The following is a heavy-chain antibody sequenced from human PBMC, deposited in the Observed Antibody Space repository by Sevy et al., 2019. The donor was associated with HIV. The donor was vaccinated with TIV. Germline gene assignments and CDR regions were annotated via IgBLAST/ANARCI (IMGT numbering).Heavy chain of an antibody. D-gene: IGHD2-8*01. CDR1: GFDFSIYS. CDR3: ARERCTKPHDY. Sequence: GESMRLSCAASGFDFSIYSMSWDRQAPGKGLAWVSTLSFGCGKINFADSVKGRFTISRDNSKSSVYLQMNNMRVEDTAVYYCARERCTKPHDYWGQGTLVIVSS. J-gene: IGHJ4*02. V-gene: IGHV3-23*01. CDR2: LSFGCGKI.